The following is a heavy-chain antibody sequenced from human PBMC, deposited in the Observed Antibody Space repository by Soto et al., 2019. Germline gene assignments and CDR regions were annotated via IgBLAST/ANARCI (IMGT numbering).Heavy chain of an antibody. CDR1: GGSISTYY. CDR2: IYYNGNT. Sequence: SETMSLSCSVAGGSISTYYWSWIRQPPGKGLEWIGYIYYNGNTNYNPSLKSRVTISLGTSNYQFSLKLSSVTAADTAVYYCARLGRDYGDYVDLLDYWGQGTLVTVSS. D-gene: IGHD4-17*01. J-gene: IGHJ4*02. V-gene: IGHV4-59*08. CDR3: ARLGRDYGDYVDLLDY.